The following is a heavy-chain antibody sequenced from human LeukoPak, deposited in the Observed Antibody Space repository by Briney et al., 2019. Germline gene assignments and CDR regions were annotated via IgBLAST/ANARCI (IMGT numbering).Heavy chain of an antibody. CDR3: ARDSGPQFAFDI. CDR2: IIPILGIA. D-gene: IGHD5-24*01. J-gene: IGHJ3*02. Sequence: SVKVSCKASGGTFSSYAISWVRQAPGQGLEWMGRIIPILGIANYAQKFQGRVTITADKSTSTAYMELSSLRSEDTAVYCCARDSGPQFAFDIWGQGTMVTVSS. CDR1: GGTFSSYA. V-gene: IGHV1-69*04.